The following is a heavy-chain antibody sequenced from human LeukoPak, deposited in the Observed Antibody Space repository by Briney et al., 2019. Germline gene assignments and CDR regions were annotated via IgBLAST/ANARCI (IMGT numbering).Heavy chain of an antibody. V-gene: IGHV3-23*01. CDR3: ARGVYWSLDY. CDR2: IAGGDEST. Sequence: GGSLRLSCAISGFIFNTNGMNWVRQSPGKGLEWLATIAGGDESTYYADSVKGRFAISRDDSKNTVFLHMNSLRVEDTAVYYCARGVYWSLDYWGQGTPVTVSS. D-gene: IGHD1-1*01. CDR1: GFIFNTNG. J-gene: IGHJ4*02.